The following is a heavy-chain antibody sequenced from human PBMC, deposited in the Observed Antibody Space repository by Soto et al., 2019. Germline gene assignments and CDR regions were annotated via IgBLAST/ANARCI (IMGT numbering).Heavy chain of an antibody. CDR3: ARKDYYDSSGYRRDFDY. V-gene: IGHV1-46*01. Sequence: ASVKVSCKASGYTFTSYYMHWVRQAPGQGLEWMGIINPSGGSTNYAQKFQGRVTMTRDTSTSTVYMELSSLRSEDTAVYYCARKDYYDSSGYRRDFDYWGQGTLVTVSS. D-gene: IGHD3-22*01. J-gene: IGHJ4*02. CDR1: GYTFTSYY. CDR2: INPSGGST.